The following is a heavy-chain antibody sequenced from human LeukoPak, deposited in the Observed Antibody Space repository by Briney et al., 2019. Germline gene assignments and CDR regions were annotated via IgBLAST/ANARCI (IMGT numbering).Heavy chain of an antibody. D-gene: IGHD1-26*01. CDR3: AAVHSGSFQYYFDY. Sequence: GASVKVSCKVSGYTLTELSMHWVRQAPGKGLEWMGGFDPEDGETIYAQKFQGRVTMTEDTSTDTAYMELSSLRSEDTAVYYCAAVHSGSFQYYFDYWGQGTLVTVSS. V-gene: IGHV1-24*01. CDR1: GYTLTELS. J-gene: IGHJ4*02. CDR2: FDPEDGET.